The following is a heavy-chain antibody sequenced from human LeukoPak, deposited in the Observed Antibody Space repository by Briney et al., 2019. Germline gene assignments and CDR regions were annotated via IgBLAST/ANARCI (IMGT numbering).Heavy chain of an antibody. CDR1: GDSISTYY. D-gene: IGHD3-22*01. V-gene: IGHV4-59*08. CDR3: ARLVYDSRSYYFDY. Sequence: SETLSLTCTVSGDSISTYYWSWIRQPPGQGVEWIGYIRYSGSAIYNPSLRSRVTISIDTSKNQLSLKLSSVTAADTAVYHCARLVYDSRSYYFDYWGQGTLVTVSS. CDR2: IRYSGSA. J-gene: IGHJ4*02.